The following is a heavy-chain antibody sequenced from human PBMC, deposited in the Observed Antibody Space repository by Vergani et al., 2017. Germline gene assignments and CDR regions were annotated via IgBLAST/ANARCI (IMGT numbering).Heavy chain of an antibody. CDR1: GFSLSNARMG. CDR3: ARNYYDFWSGYYKYYFDD. CDR2: IFSNDEK. D-gene: IGHD3-3*01. J-gene: IGHJ4*02. Sequence: QVTLKESGPVLVKPTETLTLTCTVSGFSLSNARMGVSWIRQPPGKALEWLAHIFSNDEKSYSTSLKSRLTISKDTSKSQVVLTMTNMDPVDTATYYCARNYYDFWSGYYKYYFDDWGQGTLVTVSS. V-gene: IGHV2-26*01.